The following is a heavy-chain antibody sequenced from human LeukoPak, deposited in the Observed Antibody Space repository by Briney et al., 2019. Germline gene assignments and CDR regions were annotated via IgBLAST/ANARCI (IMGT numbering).Heavy chain of an antibody. Sequence: GGSLRLSCAASGFTLSSFEMIWVRQAPGKGLEWVSHISSSGTIIYYTDSVKGRFTVSRDNAKNSLHLQMNSLRAEDTAVYYCASADGYKIDYWGQGTLVTVSS. CDR1: GFTLSSFE. D-gene: IGHD5-24*01. J-gene: IGHJ4*02. V-gene: IGHV3-48*03. CDR2: ISSSGTII. CDR3: ASADGYKIDY.